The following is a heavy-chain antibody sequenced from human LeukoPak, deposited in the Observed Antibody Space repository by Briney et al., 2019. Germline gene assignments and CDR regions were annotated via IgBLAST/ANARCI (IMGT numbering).Heavy chain of an antibody. CDR2: ISGSGGST. Sequence: GGSLRLSCAASGFTFSSYAMSWVRQAPGKGLEWVSAISGSGGSTYYADSVKGRFTISRDNSKNTLYLQMNSLRAEDTAVYYCAKDERNWNYNLASQTYDWGQGTLVTVSS. D-gene: IGHD1-7*01. V-gene: IGHV3-23*01. CDR1: GFTFSSYA. J-gene: IGHJ4*02. CDR3: AKDERNWNYNLASQTYD.